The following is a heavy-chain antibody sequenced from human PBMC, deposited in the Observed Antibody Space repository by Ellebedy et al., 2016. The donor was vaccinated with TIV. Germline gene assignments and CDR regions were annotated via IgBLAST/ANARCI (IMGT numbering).Heavy chain of an antibody. D-gene: IGHD6-19*01. CDR2: INHSGST. V-gene: IGHV4-34*01. J-gene: IGHJ4*02. Sequence: SETLSLXCAVYGGSFSGYYWSWIRQPPGKGLEWIGEINHSGSTNYNPSLKSRVTISVDTSKNQFSLKLSSVTAADTAVYYCARFSSGWSLGAYYFDYWGQGTLVTVSS. CDR1: GGSFSGYY. CDR3: ARFSSGWSLGAYYFDY.